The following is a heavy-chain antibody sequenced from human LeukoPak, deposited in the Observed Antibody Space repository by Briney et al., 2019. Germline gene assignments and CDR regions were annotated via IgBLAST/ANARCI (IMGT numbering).Heavy chain of an antibody. D-gene: IGHD5-18*01. J-gene: IGHJ4*02. V-gene: IGHV5-51*01. Sequence: GESLKISCKGSGYSFTSYWISWVRQMPGKGLEWMGIIYPGDSDTRYSPSFQGQVTISADKSISTAYLQWSSLKASDTAMYYCARRRINVDTAMADYFDYWGQGTLVTVSS. CDR3: ARRRINVDTAMADYFDY. CDR1: GYSFTSYW. CDR2: IYPGDSDT.